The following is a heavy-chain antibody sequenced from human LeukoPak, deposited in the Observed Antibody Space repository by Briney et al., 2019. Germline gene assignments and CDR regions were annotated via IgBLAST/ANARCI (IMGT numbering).Heavy chain of an antibody. J-gene: IGHJ4*02. Sequence: PGGSLRLSCPASGFTFSSYEMNWVRQAPGKGLEWVSYISSSGNTIYYADSVKGRFTISRDNAKNSLYLQMNSLRAEDTAVYYCARAKLYYYDSSGYYSGFDYWGQGTLVTVSS. CDR2: ISSSGNTI. D-gene: IGHD3-22*01. CDR1: GFTFSSYE. CDR3: ARAKLYYYDSSGYYSGFDY. V-gene: IGHV3-48*03.